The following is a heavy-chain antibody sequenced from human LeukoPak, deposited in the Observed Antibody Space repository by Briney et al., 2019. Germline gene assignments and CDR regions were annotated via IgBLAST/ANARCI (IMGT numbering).Heavy chain of an antibody. CDR3: ARDQGSLTRSWYTGY. J-gene: IGHJ4*02. D-gene: IGHD6-13*01. V-gene: IGHV1-2*06. CDR2: INPYSGDT. Sequence: ASVKVSCKASGYTFTGYHIHWGRQAPVQGPEWMGRINPYSGDTNFAQKFQGRVTMTRDTSITTAYMDLSSLTPDDTAVYFCARDQGSLTRSWYTGYWGQGTQVTVSS. CDR1: GYTFTGYH.